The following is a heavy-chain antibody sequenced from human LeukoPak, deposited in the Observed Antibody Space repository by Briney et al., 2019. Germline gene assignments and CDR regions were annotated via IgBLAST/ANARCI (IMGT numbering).Heavy chain of an antibody. CDR1: GGSIISSDYY. Sequence: SETLSLTCTVSGGSIISSDYYWGWIRQPPGQALEWIGNVYHSGTTYYNPSLKSRVTISVDTAKNQFSLNLNSVTAADTAMYFCAREEMPGKFDYWGQGILVTVSS. CDR2: VYHSGTT. J-gene: IGHJ4*02. CDR3: AREEMPGKFDY. V-gene: IGHV4-39*07. D-gene: IGHD1-26*01.